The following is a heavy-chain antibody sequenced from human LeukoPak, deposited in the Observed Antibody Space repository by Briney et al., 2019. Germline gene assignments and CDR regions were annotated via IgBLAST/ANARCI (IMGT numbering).Heavy chain of an antibody. Sequence: SETPSLTCAVYGGSFSGYYWSWIRQPPGKGLEWIGEINHSGSTNYNPSLKSRVTISVDTSKNQFSLKLSSVTAADTAVYYCARQKTTVDYWGQGTLVTVSS. J-gene: IGHJ4*02. CDR3: ARQKTTVDY. D-gene: IGHD4-11*01. CDR2: INHSGST. V-gene: IGHV4-34*01. CDR1: GGSFSGYY.